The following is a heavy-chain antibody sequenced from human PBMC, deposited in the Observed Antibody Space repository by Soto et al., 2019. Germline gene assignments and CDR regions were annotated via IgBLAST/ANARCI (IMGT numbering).Heavy chain of an antibody. CDR2: VYYTGTT. Sequence: SETLSLTCTVSGGSISRYYWSWIRQPPGRGLEWIGYVYYTGTTTYSPSLKSRVTISVDTSMNQISLKLSSVTAADTAFYYCARLGGYYQSLDTWDQGTLVTVSS. CDR3: ARLGGYYQSLDT. V-gene: IGHV4-59*08. D-gene: IGHD3-22*01. J-gene: IGHJ5*02. CDR1: GGSISRYY.